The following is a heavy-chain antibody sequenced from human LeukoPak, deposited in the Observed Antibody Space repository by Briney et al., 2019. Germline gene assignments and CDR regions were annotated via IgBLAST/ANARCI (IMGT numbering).Heavy chain of an antibody. V-gene: IGHV3-49*04. CDR3: TRDFAGYTYGPGFDY. CDR1: GFIFGDYA. J-gene: IGHJ4*02. D-gene: IGHD5-18*01. Sequence: GSLRLSCTGSGFIFGDYAMSWVRQAPGKGLEWVGSIRNKPYGGTKEYVPSVEGRFSISRDDSKRIAYLQLNSLKTEDTAVYYCTRDFAGYTYGPGFDYWGQGTLVTVSS. CDR2: IRNKPYGGTK.